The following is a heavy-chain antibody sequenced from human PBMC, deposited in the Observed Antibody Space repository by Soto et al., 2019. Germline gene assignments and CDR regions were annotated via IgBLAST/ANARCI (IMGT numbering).Heavy chain of an antibody. V-gene: IGHV4-39*01. J-gene: IGHJ3*02. CDR1: GGSISSSSYY. D-gene: IGHD4-4*01. CDR2: IYYSGST. Sequence: QLQLQESGPGLVKPSETLSLTCTVSGGSISSSSYYWGWIRQPPGKGLEWIGSIYYSGSTYYNPSLKSRVTISVDTSKNQFSLKLSSVTAADTAVYYCARRTPHNYINYGGEAFDIWGQGTMVTVSS. CDR3: ARRTPHNYINYGGEAFDI.